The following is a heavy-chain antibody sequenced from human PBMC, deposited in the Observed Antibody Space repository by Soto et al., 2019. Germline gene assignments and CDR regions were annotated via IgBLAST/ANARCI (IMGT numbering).Heavy chain of an antibody. CDR3: ARDSGYGDYEAFVDV. V-gene: IGHV1-18*01. Sequence: QVQLVQSGAEVKKPGASVKVSCKASVYTFTSYGISWVRQAPGQGLEWMGWISAYNGNTNYAQKLQGRVTMTTATSPSTAYMELRSLRSDDTAVYYCARDSGYGDYEAFVDVWGQGTTVTVAS. D-gene: IGHD4-17*01. CDR2: ISAYNGNT. CDR1: VYTFTSYG. J-gene: IGHJ6*02.